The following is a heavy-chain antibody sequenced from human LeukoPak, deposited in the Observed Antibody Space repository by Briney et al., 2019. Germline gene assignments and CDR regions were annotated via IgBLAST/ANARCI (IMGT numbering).Heavy chain of an antibody. Sequence: SETLSLTCTVSGGSISSYYWSWIRQPPGKGLEWIGYIYYSGSTNYNPSLKSRVTISVDTSKNQFSLKLSSVTAADTAVYHCARSNYDILTGFGYYYGMDVWGQGTTVTVSS. CDR2: IYYSGST. D-gene: IGHD3-9*01. CDR1: GGSISSYY. CDR3: ARSNYDILTGFGYYYGMDV. V-gene: IGHV4-59*13. J-gene: IGHJ6*02.